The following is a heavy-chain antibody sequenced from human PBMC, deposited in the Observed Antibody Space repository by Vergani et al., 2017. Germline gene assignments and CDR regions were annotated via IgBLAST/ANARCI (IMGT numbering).Heavy chain of an antibody. J-gene: IGHJ4*02. V-gene: IGHV4-38-2*01. CDR1: DYSMMTDTY. CDR2: VYHSGRT. Sequence: QVQLRESGPGLVKPLDTLSLNCSVPDYSMMTDTYWGWIRQSPGKSLEWLGSVYHSGRTYYSLSLKTRLTVSVDTSKSQFSLKLTSLTAADTAVYYCVKHGPWPYNFDSWGQGTRVTVSS. D-gene: IGHD4-11*01. CDR3: VKHGPWPYNFDS.